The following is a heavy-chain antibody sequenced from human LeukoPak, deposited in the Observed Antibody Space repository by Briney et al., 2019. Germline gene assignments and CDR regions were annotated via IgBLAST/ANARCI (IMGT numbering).Heavy chain of an antibody. J-gene: IGHJ4*02. D-gene: IGHD2-2*01. CDR3: ARDFCSSTSCYFDS. V-gene: IGHV1-18*01. CDR1: GYSFTTYG. Sequence: GASVKVSCKASGYSFTTYGITWVRQAPGQGLEWMGWISAFNGNTNYAQKLQGRVTMTTDTSTSTAYMELRSLRSDDAAVYYCARDFCSSTSCYFDSWGQGTLVTVPS. CDR2: ISAFNGNT.